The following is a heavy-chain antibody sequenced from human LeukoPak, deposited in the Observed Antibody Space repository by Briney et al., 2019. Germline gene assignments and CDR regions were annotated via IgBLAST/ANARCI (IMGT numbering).Heavy chain of an antibody. V-gene: IGHV3-23*01. CDR2: ISGSGGST. CDR1: GFTFSSYA. D-gene: IGHD1-1*01. Sequence: PGGSLRLSCAASGFTFSSYAMSWVRQAPGKGLEWVSAISGSGGSTYYADSVKGRFTISRDNSKNSLYLQMNSLRAEDTAVYYCARDVGYRYFFDYWGQGTLVTVSS. J-gene: IGHJ4*02. CDR3: ARDVGYRYFFDY.